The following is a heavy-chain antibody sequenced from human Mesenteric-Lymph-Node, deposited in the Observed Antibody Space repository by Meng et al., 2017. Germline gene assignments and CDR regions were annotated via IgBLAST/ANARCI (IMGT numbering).Heavy chain of an antibody. CDR3: ARATYYYGAHGYGMDV. D-gene: IGHD3-10*01. V-gene: IGHV1-18*01. CDR2: ISANDGNT. Sequence: ASVKVSCKTSGYSFSTGGISWVRQAPGQGLEWMGWISANDGNTNYAQKFQGRVTMTADTSTNTAYMEVRSLRSEDTAVYYCARATYYYGAHGYGMDVWGQGTTVTVSS. J-gene: IGHJ6*02. CDR1: GYSFSTGG.